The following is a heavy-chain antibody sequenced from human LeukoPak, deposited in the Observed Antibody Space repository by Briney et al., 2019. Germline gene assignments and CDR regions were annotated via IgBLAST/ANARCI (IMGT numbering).Heavy chain of an antibody. V-gene: IGHV3-74*01. CDR3: ARGYSYDHHY. CDR1: EFTFSNYY. D-gene: IGHD5-18*01. J-gene: IGHJ4*02. CDR2: INSDGSIT. Sequence: GGSLRLSCAASEFTFSNYYMHWVRLAPGKGLVWVSRINSDGSITNYADSVKGRFTISRDNAKNTLYLQMNSLRAEDTAVYYCARGYSYDHHYGGQGTLVTVSS.